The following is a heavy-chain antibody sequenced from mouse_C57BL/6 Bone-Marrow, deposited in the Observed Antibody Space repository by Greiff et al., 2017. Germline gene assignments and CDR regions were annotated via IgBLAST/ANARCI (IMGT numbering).Heavy chain of an antibody. Sequence: EVKVVESGGGLVQPGGSLKLSCAASGFTFSDYYMYWVRQTPEKRLEWVAYISNGGGSTYYPDTVKGRFTISRDNAKNTQYLQMSRLKSEDTAMYYCARVPLYYGYDGYAMDDWGQGTSVTVSS. J-gene: IGHJ4*01. V-gene: IGHV5-12*01. CDR1: GFTFSDYY. CDR2: ISNGGGST. D-gene: IGHD2-2*01. CDR3: ARVPLYYGYDGYAMDD.